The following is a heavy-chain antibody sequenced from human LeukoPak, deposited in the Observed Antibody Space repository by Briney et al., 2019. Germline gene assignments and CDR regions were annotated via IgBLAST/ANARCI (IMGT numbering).Heavy chain of an antibody. CDR3: ARVYRWLHPNDAFDI. Sequence: GASVKVSCNASGYTFTGYYMHWVRQAPGQGLEWMGWITPNSGGTNYAQKFQGRVTMTSDTSISTAYMELSRLRSNDTAVYYCARVYRWLHPNDAFDIWGQGTMVTVSS. D-gene: IGHD5-12*01. J-gene: IGHJ3*02. V-gene: IGHV1-2*02. CDR2: ITPNSGGT. CDR1: GYTFTGYY.